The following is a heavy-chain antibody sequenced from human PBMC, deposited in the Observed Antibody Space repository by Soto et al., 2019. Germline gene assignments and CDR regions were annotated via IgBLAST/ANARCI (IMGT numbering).Heavy chain of an antibody. CDR3: AREYYGAFDY. V-gene: IGHV3-33*01. Sequence: GGSLRLSCAASGFTFSSYGMHWVRQAPDKGLEWVAVISYDGSNIYYADSVKGRFTISRDNSKNSLYLQMNSLRAEDTAVYYCAREYYGAFDYWGQGTLVTVSS. J-gene: IGHJ4*02. D-gene: IGHD4-17*01. CDR1: GFTFSSYG. CDR2: ISYDGSNI.